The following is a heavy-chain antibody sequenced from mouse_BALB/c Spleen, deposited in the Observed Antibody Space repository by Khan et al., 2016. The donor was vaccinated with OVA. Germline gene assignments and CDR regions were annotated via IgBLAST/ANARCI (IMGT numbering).Heavy chain of an antibody. CDR3: ARGGSSGPAWFAY. CDR2: IRYDGNS. CDR1: GYSITSGYF. D-gene: IGHD3-1*01. Sequence: EVQLQESGPSLVKPSQSLSLTCSVTGYSITSGYFWNWIRQFPGNKLEWMGYIRYDGNSNYNPSLKNRISITRDTSKNQFFLKLNSVTPEETATYYCARGGSSGPAWFAYWGQGTLVTVSA. J-gene: IGHJ3*01. V-gene: IGHV3-6*02.